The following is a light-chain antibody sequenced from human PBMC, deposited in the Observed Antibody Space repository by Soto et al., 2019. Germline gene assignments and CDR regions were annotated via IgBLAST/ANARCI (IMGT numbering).Light chain of an antibody. J-gene: IGLJ1*01. V-gene: IGLV2-18*01. CDR3: SLYTSENTYV. CDR2: EVR. Sequence: QSVLTQPPSVSGSPGQSVTISCTGTSTDFVSYNRVSWYQQPPGTAPKLMIYEVRKRPSGVPDRFSGSKSGNTGSLTISGLQAADEADYYCSLYTSENTYVFGTGTKLTVL. CDR1: STDFVSYNR.